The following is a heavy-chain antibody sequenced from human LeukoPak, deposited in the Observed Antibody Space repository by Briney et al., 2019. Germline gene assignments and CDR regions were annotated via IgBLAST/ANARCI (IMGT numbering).Heavy chain of an antibody. J-gene: IGHJ4*02. CDR3: ASWAWAAAGPVYDY. CDR2: ISSSSSYI. Sequence: GGSLRLSCAASGFTFSSYSMNWVRQAPGKGLEWVSSISSSSSYIYYADSVKGRFTISRDNAKNSLYLQMNSLRAEDTAVYYCASWAWAAAGPVYDYWGQGTLVTVSS. V-gene: IGHV3-21*01. D-gene: IGHD6-13*01. CDR1: GFTFSSYS.